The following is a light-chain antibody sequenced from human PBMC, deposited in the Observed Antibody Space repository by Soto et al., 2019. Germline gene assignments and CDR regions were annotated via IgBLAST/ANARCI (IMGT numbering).Light chain of an antibody. V-gene: IGKV1-39*01. CDR2: GAS. CDR1: QSISTY. CDR3: QQTFITPPLT. J-gene: IGKJ4*01. Sequence: DIQMTQSPSSLSASIGDRITITCRASQSISTYLNWYQQKPGKAPSLLIYGASTLQSGVPSRFXGSGSATDFTLTISSLQPEDFATYYCQQTFITPPLTFGGGTNVEIK.